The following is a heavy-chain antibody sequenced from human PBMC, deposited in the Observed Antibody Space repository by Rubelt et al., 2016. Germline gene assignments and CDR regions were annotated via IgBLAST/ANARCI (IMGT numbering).Heavy chain of an antibody. V-gene: IGHV4-59*08. CDR3: ARLFGSRTPSDF. D-gene: IGHD3-10*01. CDR2: IYYSGST. CDR1: GGSISSYY. J-gene: IGHJ4*02. Sequence: WLTCTVSGGSISSYYWSWIRQPPGKGLEWIGSIYYSGSTNYKPSLKSRVTISVDTSKNQFSLKLSSVTAADTAVYYCARLFGSRTPSDFWGQGTLVTVSS.